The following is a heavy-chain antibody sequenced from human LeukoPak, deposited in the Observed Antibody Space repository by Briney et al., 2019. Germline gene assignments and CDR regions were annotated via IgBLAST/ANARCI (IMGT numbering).Heavy chain of an antibody. CDR1: GYSISSGYY. J-gene: IGHJ4*02. V-gene: IGHV4-38-2*01. D-gene: IGHD4-11*01. CDR3: ASAGDDYHYFDY. CDR2: IYHSGST. Sequence: PSETLSLNCAVTGYSISSGYYWGSIRQPPGNGLQWIGSIYHSGSTYYNPSLKSRLTISVDTSKNQFSLKLSSVTAADTAVYYCASAGDDYHYFDYWGQGTLVTVSS.